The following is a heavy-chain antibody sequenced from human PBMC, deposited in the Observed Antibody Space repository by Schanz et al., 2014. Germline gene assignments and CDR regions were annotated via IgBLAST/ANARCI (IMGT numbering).Heavy chain of an antibody. CDR1: GFTFSTYA. Sequence: EVQLLDSGGGLVQPGGSLRLSCAASGFTFSTYAMSWVRQAPGKGLEWVSAISGSGGSTYYADSVKGRFTISRDNSKNTLYLQMNSLKAEDTAVYYCAKDPSHGGYDYYFDYWGQGTLVTVSS. CDR3: AKDPSHGGYDYYFDY. CDR2: ISGSGGST. J-gene: IGHJ4*02. V-gene: IGHV3-23*01. D-gene: IGHD5-12*01.